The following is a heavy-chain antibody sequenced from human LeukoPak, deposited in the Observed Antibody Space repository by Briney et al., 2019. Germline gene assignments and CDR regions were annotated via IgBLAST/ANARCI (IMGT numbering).Heavy chain of an antibody. V-gene: IGHV3-23*01. CDR1: GFTFSNYA. CDR2: VSDKGDAT. D-gene: IGHD3-10*01. CDR3: ARVGPLATRSAGHYYFDL. J-gene: IGHJ2*01. Sequence: GGSLRLSCAASGFTFSNYAMSWVRRAPGKGLEWFSTVSDKGDATAHADSVKGRLTISRDNAKNTLSLLMNILRAEDTAVYYCARVGPLATRSAGHYYFDLWGRGTLVTVSS.